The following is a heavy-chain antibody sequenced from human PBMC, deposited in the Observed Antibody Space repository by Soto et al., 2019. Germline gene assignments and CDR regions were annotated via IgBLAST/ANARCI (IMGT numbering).Heavy chain of an antibody. V-gene: IGHV3-7*01. J-gene: IGHJ4*02. CDR1: GFTFNNHW. CDR2: IKQDGSDN. CDR3: VRGGGALDY. Sequence: EVQLVESGGDLVQPGGSLRLSCAASGFTFNNHWMSWVRQTPGKGLEWLANIKQDGSDNYYVDSVKGRFTISRDNAKNSQCRQMNSRRAEDTAVYFCVRGGGALDYWGQGTLVTVSS. D-gene: IGHD1-26*01.